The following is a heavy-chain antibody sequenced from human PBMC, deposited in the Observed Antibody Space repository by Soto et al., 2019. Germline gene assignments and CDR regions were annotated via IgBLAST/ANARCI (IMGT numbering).Heavy chain of an antibody. Sequence: GGSLRLSCAASGFTFSSYGMHWVRQAPGKGLEWVAVISYDGSNKYYADSVKGRFTISIANSKNTLYLQMNSMRAEDTAVYYCAKDLLTTVTTFDIWGQGTMVTVSS. CDR1: GFTFSSYG. CDR3: AKDLLTTVTTFDI. V-gene: IGHV3-30*18. J-gene: IGHJ3*02. D-gene: IGHD4-17*01. CDR2: ISYDGSNK.